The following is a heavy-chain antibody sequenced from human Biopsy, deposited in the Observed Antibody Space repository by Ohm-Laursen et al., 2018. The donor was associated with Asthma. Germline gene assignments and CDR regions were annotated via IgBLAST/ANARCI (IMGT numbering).Heavy chain of an antibody. V-gene: IGHV3-21*04. CDR3: AKRGSYFDY. Sequence: SLRLSCSATGYTFSRYSIHWVRQIPGKGLELVASISTASSFIYYADSVRGRFTTSRDNARNSVYLQMNSLRAEDTAVYYCAKRGSYFDYWGQGTLVTVSS. J-gene: IGHJ4*02. CDR1: GYTFSRYS. D-gene: IGHD1-26*01. CDR2: ISTASSFI.